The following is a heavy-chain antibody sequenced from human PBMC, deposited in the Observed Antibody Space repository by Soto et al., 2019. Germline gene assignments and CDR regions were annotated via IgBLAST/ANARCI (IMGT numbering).Heavy chain of an antibody. CDR2: ISSGSSYT. V-gene: IGHV3-21*01. CDR1: PHIVGSSY. Sequence: GGSLRLSCAASPHIVGSSYVSWVRQAPGKGLEWVSFISSGSSYTYYADSVRGRFTISRDNAKNSLDLQMNSLRAEDTAVYYCARDKMPRLTPGYGMDVWGQGTTVTVSS. CDR3: ARDKMPRLTPGYGMDV. D-gene: IGHD2-2*01. J-gene: IGHJ6*02.